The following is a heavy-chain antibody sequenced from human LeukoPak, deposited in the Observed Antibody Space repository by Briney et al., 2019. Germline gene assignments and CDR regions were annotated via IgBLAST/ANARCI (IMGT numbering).Heavy chain of an antibody. J-gene: IGHJ4*02. CDR3: ARDGRFRYYYDSSGYYFEY. Sequence: PSETLSLTCAGYGGSFRASYWSWIRQPPGKGLEGIGEINHSGSTNYHPSLKRRVTISVDTSKNHFSLKLSSVTAADTAVYYCARDGRFRYYYDSSGYYFEYWGQGTLVTVS. V-gene: IGHV4-34*01. D-gene: IGHD3-22*01. CDR2: INHSGST. CDR1: GGSFRASY.